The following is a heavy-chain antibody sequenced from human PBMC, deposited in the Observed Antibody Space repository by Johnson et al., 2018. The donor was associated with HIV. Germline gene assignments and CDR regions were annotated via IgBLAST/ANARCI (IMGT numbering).Heavy chain of an antibody. CDR3: AKDLPSGWDGGDAFDI. V-gene: IGHV3-13*01. CDR1: GFTFSSYD. Sequence: VQLVESGGGLVQPGGSLRLSFAASGFTFSSYDMHWVRQATGKGLEWVSAIGTAGDTYYPDSVKGRFTISRDNSKNTLYLQMNSLRPEDTAVYYCAKDLPSGWDGGDAFDIWGQGTMVIVSS. CDR2: IGTAGDT. J-gene: IGHJ3*02. D-gene: IGHD6-19*01.